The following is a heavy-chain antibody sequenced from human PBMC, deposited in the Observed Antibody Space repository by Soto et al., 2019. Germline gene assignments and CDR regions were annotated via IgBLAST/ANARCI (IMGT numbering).Heavy chain of an antibody. J-gene: IGHJ6*03. CDR3: ARVRAVTTIVLYYMDV. V-gene: IGHV3-21*01. CDR1: GFTLSTYS. Sequence: EVQLVESGGGLVKPGGSLRLSCTPSGFTLSTYSMMWVRQAPGKGLEWVSSISSSSSYIHYADSVRGRITTSRDNAKNSLYLQMNSLRVEDTAIYYCARVRAVTTIVLYYMDVWGKGTTVTVSS. CDR2: ISSSSSYI. D-gene: IGHD5-12*01.